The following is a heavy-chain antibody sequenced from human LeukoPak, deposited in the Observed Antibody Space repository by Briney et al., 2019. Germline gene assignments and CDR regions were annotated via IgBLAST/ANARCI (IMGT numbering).Heavy chain of an antibody. J-gene: IGHJ4*02. Sequence: VASVKVSCKVSGYTLTELSMHWVRQAPGKGLEWMGGFDPEDGETIYAQKFQGRVTMTEDTSTDTAYMELSSLRSEDTAVYYCAKVRPKEYQLLFDYWGQGTLVTVSS. CDR3: AKVRPKEYQLLFDY. V-gene: IGHV1-24*01. CDR1: GYTLTELS. CDR2: FDPEDGET. D-gene: IGHD2-2*01.